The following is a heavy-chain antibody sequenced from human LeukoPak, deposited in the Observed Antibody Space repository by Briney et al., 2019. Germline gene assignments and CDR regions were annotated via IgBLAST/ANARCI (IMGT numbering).Heavy chain of an antibody. V-gene: IGHV4-30-4*01. D-gene: IGHD3-10*01. Sequence: SETLSLTCTVSGGSISSGDYYWSWIRQPPGKGLEWIGYIYYSGSTYYNPSLKSRVTISVDTSKNQFSLKLSSVTAADTAVYYCARDRYSYGFGELSPGVFDYRGQGTLVTVSS. CDR1: GGSISSGDYY. J-gene: IGHJ4*02. CDR2: IYYSGST. CDR3: ARDRYSYGFGELSPGVFDY.